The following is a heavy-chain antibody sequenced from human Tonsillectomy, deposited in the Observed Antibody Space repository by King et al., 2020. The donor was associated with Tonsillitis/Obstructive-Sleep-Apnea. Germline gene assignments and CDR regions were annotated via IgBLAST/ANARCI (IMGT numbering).Heavy chain of an antibody. CDR2: IVVGSNDT. CDR3: AADGGSGYKSDAFDI. J-gene: IGHJ3*02. V-gene: IGHV1-58*01. CDR1: GFIFSTSI. Sequence: QLVESGPEVKKPGTSVKVSCKASGFIFSTSIVQWVRQARGQRPEWIGWIVVGSNDTNSAQQFQERVTFSRDMSTGTAYMELTSLRSEDTAVYYCAADGGSGYKSDAFDIWGQGTMVTVSS. D-gene: IGHD5-12*01.